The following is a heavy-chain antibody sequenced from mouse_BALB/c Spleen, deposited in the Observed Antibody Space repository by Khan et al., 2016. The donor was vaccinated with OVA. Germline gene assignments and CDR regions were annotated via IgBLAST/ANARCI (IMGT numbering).Heavy chain of an antibody. D-gene: IGHD2-3*01. V-gene: IGHV2-6*02. CDR3: ARWFDGYSSLYAMDY. Sequence: QIQLVQSGPGLVAPSQSLSITCTVSGFSLTSYGVHWARQPPGKGLEWLVVIWSDGSTNYNSVLKSRLSISKDNSKSQVFLKMNSLQTDDTAIYYCARWFDGYSSLYAMDYWGQGTSVTVSS. CDR1: GFSLTSYG. J-gene: IGHJ4*01. CDR2: IWSDGST.